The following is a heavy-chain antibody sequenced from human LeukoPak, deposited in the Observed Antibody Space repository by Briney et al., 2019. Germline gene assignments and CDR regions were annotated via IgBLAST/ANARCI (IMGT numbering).Heavy chain of an antibody. CDR1: GGSFSGYY. V-gene: IGHV4-59*01. CDR2: MYYSGST. CDR3: ARGGSIVGATPHDAFDI. J-gene: IGHJ3*02. D-gene: IGHD1-26*01. Sequence: SETLSVTCAVYGGSFSGYYWSWIRQPPGKGLEWIAYMYYSGSTNYNPSLKSRVTVSVDTSKNQFSLKLSSVTAADTAVYYCARGGSIVGATPHDAFDIWGQGTMVTVSS.